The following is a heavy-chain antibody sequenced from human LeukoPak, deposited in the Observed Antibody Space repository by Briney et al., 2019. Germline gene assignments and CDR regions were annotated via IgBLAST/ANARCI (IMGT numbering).Heavy chain of an antibody. Sequence: PGRSLRLSCTASGFSFSEHGMHWVRQAPGKGLEWVALIWSDGSSQYYADSVKGRFTISRDNSNNTQFLQMSNLRTEDSAVYYCAKDRGSSIYDGFTWLDPWGQGTLVTVSS. CDR1: GFSFSEHG. CDR3: AKDRGSSIYDGFTWLDP. CDR2: IWSDGSSQ. D-gene: IGHD6-13*01. J-gene: IGHJ5*02. V-gene: IGHV3-33*06.